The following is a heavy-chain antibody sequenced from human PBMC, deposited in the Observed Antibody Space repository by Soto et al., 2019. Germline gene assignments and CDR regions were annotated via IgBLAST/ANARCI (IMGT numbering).Heavy chain of an antibody. J-gene: IGHJ5*02. CDR3: ARVRGRLLRFDP. Sequence: QMQLQESGPGLVKPSQTLSLTCTVSGGSISSGDYYWSWIRQPPGKGLEWIGYIYYSWSTNYNPSLKSRVTISVDTSKNQFSLMLSSVTAADTAVYYCARVRGRLLRFDPWGQGTLVTVSS. CDR2: IYYSWST. V-gene: IGHV4-30-4*01. CDR1: GGSISSGDYY. D-gene: IGHD2-15*01.